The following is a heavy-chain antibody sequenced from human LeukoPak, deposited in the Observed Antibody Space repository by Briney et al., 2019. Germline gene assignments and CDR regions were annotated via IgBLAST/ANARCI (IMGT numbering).Heavy chain of an antibody. Sequence: PSETLSLTCAVYGGSFSGYYWSWIRQPPGKGLEWIGEINHSGSTNYNPSLKSRVTISVDTSKNQFSLTLSSVTAADTAVYYCARIGLLYYGSGSYYSFDPWGQGTLVTVSS. CDR2: INHSGST. CDR3: ARIGLLYYGSGSYYSFDP. V-gene: IGHV4-34*01. J-gene: IGHJ5*02. D-gene: IGHD3-10*01. CDR1: GGSFSGYY.